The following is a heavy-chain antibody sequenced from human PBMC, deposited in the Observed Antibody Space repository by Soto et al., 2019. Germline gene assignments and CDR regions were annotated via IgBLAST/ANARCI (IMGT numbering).Heavy chain of an antibody. D-gene: IGHD3-10*01. V-gene: IGHV4-30-2*01. CDR2: IYHSGST. Sequence: SETLSLTCGVSGGSIISGGYSWSWIRQPPGKGLEWIGYIYHSGSTYYNPSLKSRVTISVDRSKNQFSLKLTSVTAADTAVYYCARVPGPWGQGTLVTVSS. CDR3: ARVPGP. CDR1: GGSIISGGYS. J-gene: IGHJ5*02.